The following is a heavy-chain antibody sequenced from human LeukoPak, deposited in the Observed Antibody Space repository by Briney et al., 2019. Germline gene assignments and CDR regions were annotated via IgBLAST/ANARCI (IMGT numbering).Heavy chain of an antibody. V-gene: IGHV5-51*01. Sequence: SGESLKISCKGSGYTFTNYWIGWVRQMPGKGLEWMGVIYPGDSDTRYSPPFQGQVSISADKSINTAYLQWSSLKASDTAMYYCARIPKVDSSMARYSDYWGQGILVTVSS. CDR2: IYPGDSDT. CDR3: ARIPKVDSSMARYSDY. CDR1: GYTFTNYW. J-gene: IGHJ4*02. D-gene: IGHD5-18*01.